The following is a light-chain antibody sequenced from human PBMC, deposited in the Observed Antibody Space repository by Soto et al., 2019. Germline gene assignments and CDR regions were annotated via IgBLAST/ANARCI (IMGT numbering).Light chain of an antibody. J-gene: IGKJ4*01. Sequence: DIQMTQSPSSVSASIGDRVTITCRASQGVSGWLAWYQQKPGKAPKLLIYSVSSLQSGVPARFSGSGSGTDFALTISSLQPDDFATYYCQQANGFPVAFGGGTRVEIK. V-gene: IGKV1-12*01. CDR2: SVS. CDR1: QGVSGW. CDR3: QQANGFPVA.